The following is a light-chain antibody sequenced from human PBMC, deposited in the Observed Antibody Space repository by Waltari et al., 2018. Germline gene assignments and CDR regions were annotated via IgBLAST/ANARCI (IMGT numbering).Light chain of an antibody. CDR3: CSYAGRGTYV. V-gene: IGLV2-23*02. J-gene: IGLJ1*01. CDR1: TSDVGNYDL. CDR2: AVI. Sequence: QSALTQPASVSGTPGQSITIPCTGTTSDVGNYDLVSWYQHHPGKAPKLLICAVIKRPSGVSSRFSGSKSGSTASLIISGLQPDDEADYYCCSYAGRGTYVFGSGTKVTVL.